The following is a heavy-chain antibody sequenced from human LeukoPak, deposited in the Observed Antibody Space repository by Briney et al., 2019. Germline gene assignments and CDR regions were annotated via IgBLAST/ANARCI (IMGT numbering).Heavy chain of an antibody. V-gene: IGHV4-39*07. D-gene: IGHD3-10*01. CDR1: GCSISSSSYY. J-gene: IGHJ5*02. CDR2: IYYSGST. CDR3: ARAFSYYGSGSYGPWFDP. Sequence: KSSETLSLTCTVSGCSISSSSYYWGWIRQPPGKGLEWIGSIYYSGSTYYNPSLKSRVTISVDTSKNLFSLKLSSVTAADTAVYYCARAFSYYGSGSYGPWFDPWSQATLVTVSS.